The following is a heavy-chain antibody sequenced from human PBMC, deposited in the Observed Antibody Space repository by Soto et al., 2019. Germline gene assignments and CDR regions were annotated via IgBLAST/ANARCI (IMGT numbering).Heavy chain of an antibody. J-gene: IGHJ6*02. D-gene: IGHD2-2*01. Sequence: GGSLRLSCAASGFTVSSNYMSWVRQAPGKGLEWVSVIYSGGSTYYADSVKGRFTISRDNSKNTLYLQMNSLRAEDTAVYYCARDNYAYGMDVWGQGTTVTVPS. V-gene: IGHV3-53*01. CDR2: IYSGGST. CDR1: GFTVSSNY. CDR3: ARDNYAYGMDV.